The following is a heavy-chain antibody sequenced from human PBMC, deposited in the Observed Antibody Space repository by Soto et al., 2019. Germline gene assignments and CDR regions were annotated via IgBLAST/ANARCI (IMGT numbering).Heavy chain of an antibody. J-gene: IGHJ6*02. Sequence: GGSLRLSCAASGFTFSSYSKNWVRQAPGKGLEWVSYISGSSSTIYYADSVKGRFTISRDNAKNSLYLQMNSLRAEDTAVYYCARADSGYAHGYYYYGMDVWGQGTTVTVSS. D-gene: IGHD5-12*01. CDR3: ARADSGYAHGYYYYGMDV. CDR2: ISGSSSTI. V-gene: IGHV3-48*01. CDR1: GFTFSSYS.